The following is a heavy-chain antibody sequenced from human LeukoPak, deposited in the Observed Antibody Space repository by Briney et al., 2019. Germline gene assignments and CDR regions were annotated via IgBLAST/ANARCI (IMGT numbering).Heavy chain of an antibody. CDR2: IYYSGST. V-gene: IGHV4-59*01. CDR3: ARSPYGSTSTNYYMDV. Sequence: SETLSLTCTVSGASISSSYWSWIRQPPGKGLEWIGYIYYSGSTNYNPSLKSRVTISIDTSKNHFSLKLSSVTAADTAVYYCARSPYGSTSTNYYMDVWGKGTTVTVSS. CDR1: GASISSSY. D-gene: IGHD2-2*01. J-gene: IGHJ6*03.